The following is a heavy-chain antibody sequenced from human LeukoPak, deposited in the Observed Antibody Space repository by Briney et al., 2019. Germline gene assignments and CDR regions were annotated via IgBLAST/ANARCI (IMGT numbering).Heavy chain of an antibody. J-gene: IGHJ4*02. CDR3: ATTEGDYDFWSGLDY. D-gene: IGHD3-3*01. Sequence: GGSLRLSCAASGFTFSSYWMSWVRQAPGKGLEWVANIKQDGSEKYYVDSVKGRFTIPRDNAKNSLYLQMNSLRAEDTAVYYCATTEGDYDFWSGLDYWGQGTLVTVSS. CDR1: GFTFSSYW. V-gene: IGHV3-7*01. CDR2: IKQDGSEK.